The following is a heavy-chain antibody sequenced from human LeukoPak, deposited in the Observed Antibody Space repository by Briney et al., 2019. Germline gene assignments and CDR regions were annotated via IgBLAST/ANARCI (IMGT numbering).Heavy chain of an antibody. J-gene: IGHJ4*02. CDR1: GGSINTYF. V-gene: IGHV4-59*08. CDR3: ARHPDYGGNFDS. D-gene: IGHD4-23*01. CDR2: INYSGST. Sequence: SETLSLTCTVSGGSINTYFWTWIRQPPGKGLEWIGYINYSGSTNSNPSLKSRLAMSVDTSKNQFSVKLSSVTAADTAVYYCARHPDYGGNFDSWGQGTLVTLST.